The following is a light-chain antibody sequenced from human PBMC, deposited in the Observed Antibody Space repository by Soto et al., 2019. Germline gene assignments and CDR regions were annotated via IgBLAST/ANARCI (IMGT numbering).Light chain of an antibody. V-gene: IGKV3-20*01. CDR2: GAS. CDR3: QQYGSSPFT. J-gene: IGKJ3*01. Sequence: EIVLTQSPGTLSLSPGERATLSCRASQSVSSGFLAWYQQKPGQTPRLLLYGASTRATGIPDRFSGSGSGTDFTLTISRLEPEDFAVYYCQQYGSSPFTFGPGTKVYIK. CDR1: QSVSSGF.